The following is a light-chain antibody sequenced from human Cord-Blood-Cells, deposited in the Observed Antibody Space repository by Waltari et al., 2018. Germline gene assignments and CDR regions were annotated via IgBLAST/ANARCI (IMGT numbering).Light chain of an antibody. Sequence: QSVLTQPPSASGTTGQRVTISCSGSSSTIGRNYVYWYQQLPGTAPKLLIYRNNQRPSGVPDRFSGSKSGTSASLAISGLRSEDEADYYCAAWDDSLSGPVFGGGTKLTVL. CDR2: RNN. V-gene: IGLV1-47*01. J-gene: IGLJ3*02. CDR3: AAWDDSLSGPV. CDR1: SSTIGRNY.